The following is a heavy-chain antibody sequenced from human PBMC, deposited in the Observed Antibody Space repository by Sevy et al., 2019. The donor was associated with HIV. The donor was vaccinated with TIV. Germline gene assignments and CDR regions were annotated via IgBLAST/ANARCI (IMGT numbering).Heavy chain of an antibody. J-gene: IGHJ6*02. V-gene: IGHV3-30-3*01. Sequence: GGSLRLSCAASGFTFSSYAMHWVRQAPGKGLEWVAVISYDGSNKYYADSVKGRFTISRDNSKNTLYLQMNSLRAEDTAVYYGARDPSGSYYYYYYGMDVWGQGTTVTVSS. CDR1: GFTFSSYA. CDR2: ISYDGSNK. CDR3: ARDPSGSYYYYYYGMDV. D-gene: IGHD1-26*01.